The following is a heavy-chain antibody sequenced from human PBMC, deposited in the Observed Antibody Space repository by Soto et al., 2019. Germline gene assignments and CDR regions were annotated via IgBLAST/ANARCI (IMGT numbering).Heavy chain of an antibody. D-gene: IGHD1-1*01. CDR2: IYYGEKT. V-gene: IGHV4-59*01. Sequence: SEPLSLTCTVSCASFTSYYWSWIRQPPGKGLEWIGYIYYGEKTNYNPSLKNRVNISRDTSKNQVFLRLTSVTAADTAMYYCARRRTERHNWLDPWGQGTMVTISS. CDR1: CASFTSYY. CDR3: ARRRTERHNWLDP. J-gene: IGHJ5*02.